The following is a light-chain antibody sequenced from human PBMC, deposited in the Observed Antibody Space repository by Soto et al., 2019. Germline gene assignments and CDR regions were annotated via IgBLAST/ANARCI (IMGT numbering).Light chain of an antibody. CDR1: SSDAGGYNY. V-gene: IGLV2-14*01. Sequence: QSVLTQPASVSGSPGQSITISCTGTSSDAGGYNYVSWYQQHPGKAPKLMIYEVSNRPSGVSNRFSGSKSGNTASLTISGVQGEGEGEYNCSSYTHTSTLVFGAEAKL. CDR2: EVS. CDR3: SSYTHTSTLV. J-gene: IGLJ2*01.